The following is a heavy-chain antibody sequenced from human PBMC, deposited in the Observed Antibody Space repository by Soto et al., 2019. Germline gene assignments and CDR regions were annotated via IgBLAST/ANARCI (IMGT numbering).Heavy chain of an antibody. Sequence: SLRLSCSSSLFTFSSYAMSLVLNNPLKLLEWVSAISGSGGSTYYADSVKGRFTISRDNSKNTLYLQMNSLRAEDTAVYYCTKGPDRTIFEVVNIPIDCWGQGTLVTVS. CDR2: ISGSGGST. V-gene: IGHV3-23*01. CDR1: LFTFSSYA. CDR3: TKGPDRTIFEVVNIPIDC. J-gene: IGHJ4*02. D-gene: IGHD3-3*01.